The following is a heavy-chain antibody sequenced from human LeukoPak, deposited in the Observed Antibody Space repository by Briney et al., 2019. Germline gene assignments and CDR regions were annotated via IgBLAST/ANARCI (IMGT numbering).Heavy chain of an antibody. V-gene: IGHV4-59*08. Sequence: SETLSLTCTVSGGSISSYYWSWIRQPPGKGLEWIGYIYYSGSTNYNPSLKSRVTISVDTSKSQFSLKLSSVTAADTAVYYCARGLKQWLVVTWGQGTMVTVSS. CDR2: IYYSGST. CDR3: ARGLKQWLVVT. CDR1: GGSISSYY. J-gene: IGHJ3*01. D-gene: IGHD6-19*01.